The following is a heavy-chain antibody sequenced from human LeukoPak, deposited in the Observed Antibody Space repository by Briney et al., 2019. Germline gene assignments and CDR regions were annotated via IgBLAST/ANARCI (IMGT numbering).Heavy chain of an antibody. CDR2: ISSSSSYI. J-gene: IGHJ4*02. D-gene: IGHD3-22*01. V-gene: IGHV3-21*04. Sequence: PGGSLRLSCAASGFTFSSYGMNWVRQAPGKGLEWVSCISSSSSYIYYADSVKGRFTISRDNAKNSLYLQMNSLRAEDTAVYYCGRDLGSGNHGIVVDYWGQGTLVTVSS. CDR3: GRDLGSGNHGIVVDY. CDR1: GFTFSSYG.